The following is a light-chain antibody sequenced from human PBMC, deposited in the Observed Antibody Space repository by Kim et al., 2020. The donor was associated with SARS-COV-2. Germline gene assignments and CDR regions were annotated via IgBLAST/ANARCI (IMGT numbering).Light chain of an antibody. CDR1: SSGIGGYDY. Sequence: GQSVTFSCTGTSSGIGGYDYLSVYQQHPGKAPKLMIYEVSKRPSGVPDRFSGSKSGNTASLTFSGLQAEDEADYYCSSYAGSNNYVFGPGTKVTVL. J-gene: IGLJ1*01. CDR2: EVS. V-gene: IGLV2-8*01. CDR3: SSYAGSNNYV.